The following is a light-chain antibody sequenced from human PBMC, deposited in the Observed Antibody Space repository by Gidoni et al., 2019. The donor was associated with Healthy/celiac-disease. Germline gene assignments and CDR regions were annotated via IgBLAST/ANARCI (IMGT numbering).Light chain of an antibody. Sequence: DIQMTQSPSSLPASVGDRVTISCRTSQSISSYLNWYQQKPGKAPKLLIYAASSLHSGVPSRFSGGGSGTDFTLTISSLQPEDFATYYCQQSYSTPTFGGGTNIEIK. CDR3: QQSYSTPT. V-gene: IGKV1-39*01. J-gene: IGKJ4*01. CDR2: AAS. CDR1: QSISSY.